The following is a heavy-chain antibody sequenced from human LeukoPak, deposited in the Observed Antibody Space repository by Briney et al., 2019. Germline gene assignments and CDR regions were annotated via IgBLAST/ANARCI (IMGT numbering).Heavy chain of an antibody. CDR1: GGSISSYY. J-gene: IGHJ4*02. CDR2: IYYSGST. Sequence: SETLSLTCTVSGGSISSYYWSWIRQPPGKGLEWIGYIYYSGSTNYNPSLKGRVTISVDTSKNQFSLKLSSETAADTAVYYCARGIRGCSSTSCYGTLFDYWGQGTLVTVSS. CDR3: ARGIRGCSSTSCYGTLFDY. D-gene: IGHD2-2*01. V-gene: IGHV4-59*01.